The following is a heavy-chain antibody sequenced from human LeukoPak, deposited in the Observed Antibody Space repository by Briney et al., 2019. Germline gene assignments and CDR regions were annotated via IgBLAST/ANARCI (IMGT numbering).Heavy chain of an antibody. CDR2: ISGSGGGT. CDR3: ARVLPSYSGAFDI. CDR1: GFTFSSYA. D-gene: IGHD1-26*01. V-gene: IGHV3-23*01. J-gene: IGHJ3*02. Sequence: PGGSLRLSCAASGFTFSSYAMSWVRQAPGKGLEWLSSISGSGGGTYYADSVKGRFTISRDNSKNTLYLQMNSLRAEDTAVYYCARVLPSYSGAFDIWGQGTMVTVSS.